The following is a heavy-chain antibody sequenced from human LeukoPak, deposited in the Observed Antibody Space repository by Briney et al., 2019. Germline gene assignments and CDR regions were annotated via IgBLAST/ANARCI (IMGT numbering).Heavy chain of an antibody. CDR1: GYSISSGYY. D-gene: IGHD2-2*01. Sequence: PSETLSLTCAVSGYSISSGYYWGWIRQPPGKGLGWIGSIYHSGSTYYNPSLKSRVTISVDTSKNQFSLKLSSVTAADTAVYYCARHFRKPSGYQLLDNWFDPWGQGTLVTVSS. J-gene: IGHJ5*02. CDR2: IYHSGST. V-gene: IGHV4-38-2*01. CDR3: ARHFRKPSGYQLLDNWFDP.